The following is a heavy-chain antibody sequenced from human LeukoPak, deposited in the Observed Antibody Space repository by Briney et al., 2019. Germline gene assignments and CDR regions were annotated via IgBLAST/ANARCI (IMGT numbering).Heavy chain of an antibody. V-gene: IGHV3-23*01. D-gene: IGHD3-22*01. Sequence: GGSLRLSCAASGFTFSSYAMSWVRQAPGKGLEWVSDISGSGGSGGNTYYADSVKGRFTISRDNSKNTLYLLMNSLRAEDTAVYYCAKEDRTASSGYSDYWGQGTLVTVSS. CDR2: ISGSGGSGGNT. CDR1: GFTFSSYA. CDR3: AKEDRTASSGYSDY. J-gene: IGHJ4*02.